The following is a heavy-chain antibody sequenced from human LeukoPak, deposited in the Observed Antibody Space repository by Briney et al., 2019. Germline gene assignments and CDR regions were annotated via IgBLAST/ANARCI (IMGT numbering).Heavy chain of an antibody. D-gene: IGHD6-19*01. CDR1: GGSISSSSYY. J-gene: IGHJ4*02. CDR3: ARVPPYASGWSKGVLDY. V-gene: IGHV4-39*01. Sequence: PSETLSLTCTVSGGSISSSSYYWGWIRQPPGKGLEWIGSIYYSGSTYYNPSLKSRVTISVDTSKNQFSLKLSSVTAADTAVYYCARVPPYASGWSKGVLDYWGQGTLVTVSS. CDR2: IYYSGST.